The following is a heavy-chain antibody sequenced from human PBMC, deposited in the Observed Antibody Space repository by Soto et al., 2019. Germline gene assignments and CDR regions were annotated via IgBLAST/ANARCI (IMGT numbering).Heavy chain of an antibody. J-gene: IGHJ4*02. V-gene: IGHV3-23*01. D-gene: IGHD6-13*01. CDR3: AKRPGYTNSWYYFDS. CDR1: GFTSSTYA. CDR2: ISSSGATI. Sequence: EVQLLESGGGLVQPGGSLRLSCEASGFTSSTYAMSWVRQAPGKGPEWVSVISSSGATIYYADSVKGRFTISRDNSKNTLYLQMNSLRAEDTAVYYCAKRPGYTNSWYYFDSWGQGTLVTVSS.